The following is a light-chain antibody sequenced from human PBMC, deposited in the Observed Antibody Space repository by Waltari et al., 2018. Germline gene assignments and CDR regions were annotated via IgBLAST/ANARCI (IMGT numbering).Light chain of an antibody. Sequence: EIVMTQSTDTLAVSLGEKNNLNCKSKPSFLYSSDNKNYLGWYQQKPGHPPKLLISWASTRESGVPYRFSGSGSGTDFTLTISSLQAEDVAVYYCQQYYSDPNNFGQGTKLEIE. CDR1: PSFLYSSDNKNY. CDR2: WAS. V-gene: IGKV4-1*01. CDR3: QQYYSDPNN. J-gene: IGKJ2*01.